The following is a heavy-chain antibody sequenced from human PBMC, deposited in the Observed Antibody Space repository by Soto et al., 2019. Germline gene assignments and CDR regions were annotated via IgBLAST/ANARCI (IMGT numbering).Heavy chain of an antibody. CDR1: GGSISSSSYY. J-gene: IGHJ6*03. V-gene: IGHV4-39*01. CDR2: IYYSGST. D-gene: IGHD3-9*01. Sequence: QLQLQESGPGLVKPSETLSLTCTVSGGSISSSSYYWGWIRQPPGKGLEWIGSIYYSGSTYYNPSLKSRVHISVDTSKNQFSLKLSSVTAADTAVYYCASLTIFSYYYYMDVWGKGTTVTVSS. CDR3: ASLTIFSYYYYMDV.